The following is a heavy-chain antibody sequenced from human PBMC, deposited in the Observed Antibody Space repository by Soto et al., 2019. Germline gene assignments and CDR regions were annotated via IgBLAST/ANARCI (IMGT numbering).Heavy chain of an antibody. Sequence: QVQLVESGGGVVQPGRSLRLSCAASGFTFSSYGMHWVRQAPGKGLEWVAVISYDGSNKYYADSVKGRFTISRDNSKNTLYLQMNSLRAEDTAVYYCAKDPQGYNWFDPLGQGTLVTVSS. CDR1: GFTFSSYG. CDR3: AKDPQGYNWFDP. CDR2: ISYDGSNK. D-gene: IGHD6-13*01. V-gene: IGHV3-30*18. J-gene: IGHJ5*02.